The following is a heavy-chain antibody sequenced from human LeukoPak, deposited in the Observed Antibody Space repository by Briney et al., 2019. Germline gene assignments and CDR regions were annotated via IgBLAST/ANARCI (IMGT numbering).Heavy chain of an antibody. V-gene: IGHV3-30*02. CDR3: ARLYLLTGYSPPTN. Sequence: GGSLRLSCAASGFTFSNYGMHWVRQAPGKGLDWVAFVRSDGSQTDYADSAKGRFTISRDNSKNTLYLQMNSLRAEDTAVYYCARLYLLTGYSPPTNWGQGTLVTVSS. J-gene: IGHJ4*02. D-gene: IGHD3-9*01. CDR1: GFTFSNYG. CDR2: VRSDGSQT.